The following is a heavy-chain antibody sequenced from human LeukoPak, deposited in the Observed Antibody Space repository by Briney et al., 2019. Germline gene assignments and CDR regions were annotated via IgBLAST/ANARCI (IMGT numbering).Heavy chain of an antibody. CDR3: AKPSSDYYYGWFDP. Sequence: GGSLRLSCAASEFSFSTYAMHWVRQAPGKGLEWVAFISSDGRIKYYADSVKGRFTISRDNSKNTLYLQMNSLRAEDTAVYYCAKPSSDYYYGWFDPWGQGTLVTVSS. CDR1: EFSFSTYA. V-gene: IGHV3-30*18. D-gene: IGHD3-22*01. J-gene: IGHJ5*02. CDR2: ISSDGRIK.